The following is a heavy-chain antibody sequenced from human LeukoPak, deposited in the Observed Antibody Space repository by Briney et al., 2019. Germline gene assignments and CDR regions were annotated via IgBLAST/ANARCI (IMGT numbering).Heavy chain of an antibody. V-gene: IGHV1-2*02. CDR1: GYTFTGYY. Sequence: ASVKVSCKASGYTFTGYYMHWVRQAPGQGLEWMGLINPNSGGTNYAQKFQGRVTMTRDTSISTAYMELSRLRSDDTAVYYCARDDCGGDCFVYFQHWGQGTLVTVSS. CDR2: INPNSGGT. D-gene: IGHD2-21*02. CDR3: ARDDCGGDCFVYFQH. J-gene: IGHJ1*01.